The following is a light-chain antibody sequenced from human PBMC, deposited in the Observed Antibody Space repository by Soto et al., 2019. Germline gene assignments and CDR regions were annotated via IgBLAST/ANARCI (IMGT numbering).Light chain of an antibody. CDR2: GAS. V-gene: IGKV3-20*01. CDR3: QQYDNSVWT. Sequence: ESVLTQSPGTLSLSTGERATLSCRASQSVSSSYLAWYQQRPGQAPRLLIYGASRRATGIPDRFSGSGSGTDFTLTISRLEPEDLAVYYCQQYDNSVWTFGQGTKVDIK. CDR1: QSVSSSY. J-gene: IGKJ1*01.